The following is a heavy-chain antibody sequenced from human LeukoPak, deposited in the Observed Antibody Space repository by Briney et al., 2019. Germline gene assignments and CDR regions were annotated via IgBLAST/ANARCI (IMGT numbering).Heavy chain of an antibody. Sequence: ASVKVSCKASGYTFTSYDINWVRQAPGQGLEWMGWLNPNSGGTNYAQKFQGRVTMTRDLSMTTAYMELSSLRSDDTATYYCAKDASIYTFGTNWFDPWGQGTLVTVSS. CDR1: GYTFTSYD. CDR3: AKDASIYTFGTNWFDP. V-gene: IGHV1-2*02. J-gene: IGHJ5*02. CDR2: LNPNSGGT. D-gene: IGHD1-7*01.